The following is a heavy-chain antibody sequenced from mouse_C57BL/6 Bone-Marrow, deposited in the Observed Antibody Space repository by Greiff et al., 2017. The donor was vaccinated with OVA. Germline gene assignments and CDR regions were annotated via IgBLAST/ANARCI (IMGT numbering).Heavy chain of an antibody. D-gene: IGHD1-1*01. V-gene: IGHV1-82*01. J-gene: IGHJ2*01. CDR2: IYPGDGDT. CDR3: ARGGFLRSDYFDY. Sequence: VQLQQSGPELVKPGASVKISCKASGYAFSSSWMNWVKQRPGKGLEWIGRIYPGDGDTNYTGKFKGKATLTADKSSSTAYMHLSSLTSEDSAVYFCARGGFLRSDYFDYWGQGTTLTVSS. CDR1: GYAFSSSW.